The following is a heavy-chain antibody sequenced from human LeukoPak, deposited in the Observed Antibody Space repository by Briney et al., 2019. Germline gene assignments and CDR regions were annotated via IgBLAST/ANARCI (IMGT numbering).Heavy chain of an antibody. D-gene: IGHD1-14*01. CDR1: GGSISSYY. Sequence: SETLSHTCTVSGGSISSYYWSWIRQPAGKGLEWIGRIYTSGSTNYNPSLKSRVTMSVDTSKNQFSLKLSSVTAADTAVYYCARIRQTSRNYYYYYMDVWGKGTTVTVSS. CDR3: ARIRQTSRNYYYYYMDV. V-gene: IGHV4-4*07. CDR2: IYTSGST. J-gene: IGHJ6*03.